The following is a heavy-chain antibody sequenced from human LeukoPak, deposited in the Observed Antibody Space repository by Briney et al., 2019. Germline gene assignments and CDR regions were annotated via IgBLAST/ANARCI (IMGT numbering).Heavy chain of an antibody. CDR1: GYSISSGYY. V-gene: IGHV4-38-2*02. CDR3: ARDQRGRYCSSTSCDNWFDP. Sequence: SETLSLTCAVSGYSISSGYYWGWIRQPPGKGLEWIGSIYHSGSTYYNPSLKSRVTISVDTSKNQFSLKLSPVTAADTAVYYSARDQRGRYCSSTSCDNWFDPWGQGTLVTVSS. J-gene: IGHJ5*02. CDR2: IYHSGST. D-gene: IGHD2-2*01.